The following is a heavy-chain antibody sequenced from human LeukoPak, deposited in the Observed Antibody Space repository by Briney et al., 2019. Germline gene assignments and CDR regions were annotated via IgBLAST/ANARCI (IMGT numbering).Heavy chain of an antibody. J-gene: IGHJ6*02. Sequence: GGSLRLSCAGSGFIFSSYGMHWVRKAPGKGLEWGEVISHEGSIKLYADSVKGRITISRDYSKNTVFLQMNSLRAEDTAVYYCAKVQKSGWYGGDYYYAMDVWGQGATVTVSS. CDR3: AKVQKSGWYGGDYYYAMDV. CDR2: ISHEGSIK. D-gene: IGHD6-19*01. V-gene: IGHV3-30*18. CDR1: GFIFSSYG.